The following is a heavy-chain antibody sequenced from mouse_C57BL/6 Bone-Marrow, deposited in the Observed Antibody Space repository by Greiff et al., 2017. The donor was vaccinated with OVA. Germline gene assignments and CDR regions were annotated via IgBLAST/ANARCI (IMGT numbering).Heavy chain of an antibody. D-gene: IGHD2-4*01. Sequence: VQLQQSGPELVKPGASVKLSCKASGYTFTSYWMHWVKQRPGQGLEWIGEIDPSDSYTNYNQKFKGKSTLTVDKSSSTAYMQLSSLTSEDSAVYYCARWDYDYDYDVWGTGTTVTVSS. CDR1: GYTFTSYW. CDR3: ARWDYDYDYDV. J-gene: IGHJ1*03. CDR2: IDPSDSYT. V-gene: IGHV1-69*01.